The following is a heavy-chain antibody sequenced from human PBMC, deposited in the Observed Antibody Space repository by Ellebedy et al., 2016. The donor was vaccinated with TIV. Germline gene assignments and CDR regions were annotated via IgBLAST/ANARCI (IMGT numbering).Heavy chain of an antibody. D-gene: IGHD3-16*01. V-gene: IGHV3-49*03. CDR2: IRSKAYGGTT. J-gene: IGHJ6*02. CDR1: GFTFGDYA. CDR3: TRDGALEIPYYYYGMDV. Sequence: GESLKISXTASGFTFGDYAMSWFRQAPGKGLEWVGFIRSKAYGGTTEYAASVKGRFTISRDDSKSIAYLQMNSLKTEDTAVYYCTRDGALEIPYYYYGMDVWGQGTTVTVSS.